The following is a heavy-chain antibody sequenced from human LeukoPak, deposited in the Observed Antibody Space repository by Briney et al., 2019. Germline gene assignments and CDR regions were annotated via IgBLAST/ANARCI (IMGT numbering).Heavy chain of an antibody. D-gene: IGHD7-27*01. Sequence: QTSETLSLTCSVSGVPISSRSYYWGWIRQPPGKGLEWVSATSGSDGTTYYADSVKGRFTISRDNSKNTLYLQMDSLRAEDTAVYYCARGKTGDSWGQGTLVTVSS. CDR3: ARGKTGDS. V-gene: IGHV3-23*01. CDR1: GVPISSRSYY. J-gene: IGHJ4*02. CDR2: TSGSDGTT.